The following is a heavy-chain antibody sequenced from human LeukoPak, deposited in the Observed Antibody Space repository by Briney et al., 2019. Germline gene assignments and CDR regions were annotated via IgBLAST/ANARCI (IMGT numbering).Heavy chain of an antibody. CDR1: GGSISSSY. D-gene: IGHD3-22*01. Sequence: SETLSLTCTVSGGSISSSYWSWIRQPPGKGLDWIGYIYYSENTNYNPSLKSRVTISQDTSKNQFSLRLNSVTAADTAVYYCARHYSPYDSSGFYYYFDYWGQGILVTVSS. CDR2: IYYSENT. V-gene: IGHV4-59*08. J-gene: IGHJ4*02. CDR3: ARHYSPYDSSGFYYYFDY.